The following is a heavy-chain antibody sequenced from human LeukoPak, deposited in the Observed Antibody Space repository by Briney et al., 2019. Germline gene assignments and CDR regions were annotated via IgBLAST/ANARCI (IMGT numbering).Heavy chain of an antibody. Sequence: PGGSLRLSCTAAGFTFNNYAMSWFRQAPGKGLEWVSHISDSGGKTYYADSVKGRFTISRDNSKNTLYLQMDSLRAEDTAVYYCARGVATQYSSSSHNWFDPWGQGTLVTVSS. CDR1: GFTFNNYA. CDR3: ARGVATQYSSSSHNWFDP. V-gene: IGHV3-23*01. J-gene: IGHJ5*02. CDR2: ISDSGGKT. D-gene: IGHD6-6*01.